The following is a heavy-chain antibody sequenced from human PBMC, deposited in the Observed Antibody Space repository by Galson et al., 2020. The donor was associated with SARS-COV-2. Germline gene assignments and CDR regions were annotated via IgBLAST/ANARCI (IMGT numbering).Heavy chain of an antibody. CDR1: GGSFSGHY. Sequence: SETLSLTCAVSGGSFSGHYWSWIRQSPGKGLEWIGEITQSGSANYTPSLKSRVTISADTSKNQFSLELRSVTAADTAMYYCARGLLQTTMVIVVFTSASFYFDSWGQGTLVSVSA. CDR3: ARGLLQTTMVIVVFTSASFYFDS. D-gene: IGHD3-22*01. CDR2: ITQSGSA. V-gene: IGHV4-34*01. J-gene: IGHJ4*02.